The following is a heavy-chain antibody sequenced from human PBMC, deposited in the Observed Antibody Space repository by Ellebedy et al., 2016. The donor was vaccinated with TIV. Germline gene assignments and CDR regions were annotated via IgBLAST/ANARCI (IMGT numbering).Heavy chain of an antibody. J-gene: IGHJ5*02. V-gene: IGHV5-10-1*01. D-gene: IGHD1-1*01. CDR2: IEPRDSSA. Sequence: PGGSLRLSCKGSGSSFSNSWISWVRQMPGTGLEWMGRIEPRDSSATYSPSFQGHVTISVDQSISPAYLQWDSLQSSDTAMYYCVRRQTTGTIRWLDPWGQGTLVTVSS. CDR3: VRRQTTGTIRWLDP. CDR1: GSSFSNSW.